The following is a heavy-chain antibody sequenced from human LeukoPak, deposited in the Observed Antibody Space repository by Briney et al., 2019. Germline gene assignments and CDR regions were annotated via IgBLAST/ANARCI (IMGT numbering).Heavy chain of an antibody. CDR3: ARRGDYFDY. Sequence: SETLSRTCTVSGGSISSYYWSWIRQPPGKGLEWIGYIYYSGSTNYNPSLKSRVTISVDTSKNQFSLKLSSVTAADTAVYYCARRGDYFDYWGQGTLVTVSS. J-gene: IGHJ4*02. V-gene: IGHV4-59*01. CDR2: IYYSGST. CDR1: GGSISSYY. D-gene: IGHD3-16*01.